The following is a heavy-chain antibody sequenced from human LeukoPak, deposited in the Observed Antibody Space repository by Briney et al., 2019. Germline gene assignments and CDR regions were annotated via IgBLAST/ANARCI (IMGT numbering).Heavy chain of an antibody. CDR2: ISGSGDST. V-gene: IGHV3-23*01. D-gene: IGHD6-13*01. CDR3: ARDQGQQLVNYFDY. CDR1: GFTFSSYA. J-gene: IGHJ4*02. Sequence: PGGSLRLSCAASGFTFSSYAMSWVRQAPGKGLEWVSAISGSGDSTYYGDSVKGRFTISRDNSKNTLYLQMNSLRAEDTAVYYCARDQGQQLVNYFDYWGQGTLVTVSS.